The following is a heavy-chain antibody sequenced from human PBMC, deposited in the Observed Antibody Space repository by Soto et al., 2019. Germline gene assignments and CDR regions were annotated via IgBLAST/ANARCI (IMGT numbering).Heavy chain of an antibody. D-gene: IGHD3-3*01. Sequence: EAQLVESGGGLVQPGGSLRLSCAASGFAFGSYAMNWVRQAPGKGLEWVSAVTSGGTTYYADSMGGRFTISRDNSKNTLYLQMNSLRAEDTAVYYCATELRYLEWFTRPDYWGQETLVTVSS. CDR2: VTSGGTT. CDR1: GFAFGSYA. V-gene: IGHV3-23*04. J-gene: IGHJ4*02. CDR3: ATELRYLEWFTRPDY.